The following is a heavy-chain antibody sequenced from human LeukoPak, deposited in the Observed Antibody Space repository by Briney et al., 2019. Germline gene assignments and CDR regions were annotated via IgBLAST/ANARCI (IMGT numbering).Heavy chain of an antibody. J-gene: IGHJ4*02. V-gene: IGHV4-59*08. CDR1: GGSITSYY. Sequence: SETLSLTCTVSGGSITSYYWSWIRQPPGKGLEWIGYICYTGSTNYNPSLKSPVIISLDTSKNQFSLKLSSVTAADTAVYYCARHHRTYYDSSGHAPFDYWGPGTLLTVSS. CDR3: ARHHRTYYDSSGHAPFDY. D-gene: IGHD3-22*01. CDR2: ICYTGST.